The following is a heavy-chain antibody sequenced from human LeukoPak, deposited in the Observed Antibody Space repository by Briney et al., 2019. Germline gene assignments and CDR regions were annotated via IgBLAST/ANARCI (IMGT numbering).Heavy chain of an antibody. CDR1: GGSISSSNW. D-gene: IGHD3-3*01. Sequence: SETLSLTCAVSGGSISSSNWWSWVRQPPGKGLEWIGEIYHSGSTNYNPSLKSRVTISVDKSKNQFSLKLSSVTAADTAVYYCARGVRNYDFWSGYYHYWGQGTLVTVSS. CDR3: ARGVRNYDFWSGYYHY. V-gene: IGHV4-4*02. CDR2: IYHSGST. J-gene: IGHJ4*02.